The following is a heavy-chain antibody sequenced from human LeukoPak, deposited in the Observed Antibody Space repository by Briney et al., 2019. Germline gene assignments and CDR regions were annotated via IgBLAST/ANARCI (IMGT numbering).Heavy chain of an antibody. V-gene: IGHV3-21*01. J-gene: IGHJ4*02. CDR2: ISSSSSYI. CDR1: GFTFSSYG. Sequence: GGSLRLSCAASGFTFSSYGMNWVRQAPGKGLEWVSFISSSSSYIYYADSVKGRFTISRDNAKNSLYLQMNSLRAEDTAVCYCARDLRSSGYYAFDYWGQGTLVTVSS. D-gene: IGHD3-22*01. CDR3: ARDLRSSGYYAFDY.